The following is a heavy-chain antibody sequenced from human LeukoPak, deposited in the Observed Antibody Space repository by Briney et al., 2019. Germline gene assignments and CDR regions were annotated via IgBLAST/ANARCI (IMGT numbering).Heavy chain of an antibody. CDR1: GFTFSDYQ. J-gene: IGHJ6*04. CDR3: AELGITMIGGV. Sequence: GGSLTLSCAASGFTFSDYQMNWIRQAPGKGLEWVSIISSGGGTIYYADSVKGRFTMSRDNAKNSLYLQMDSLRAEDTAVYYCAELGITMIGGVWGKGTTVTISS. V-gene: IGHV3-11*04. D-gene: IGHD3-10*02. CDR2: ISSGGGTI.